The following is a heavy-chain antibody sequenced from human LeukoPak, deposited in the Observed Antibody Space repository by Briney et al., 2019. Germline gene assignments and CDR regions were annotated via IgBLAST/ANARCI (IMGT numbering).Heavy chain of an antibody. J-gene: IGHJ4*02. CDR1: GFTFSSYG. Sequence: GGSLRLSCAASGFTFSSYGMHWVRQAPGKGLEWVAVIWYDGNNKYYADSVKGRFTISRDNSKNTLYLQMNSLRAEDTAVYYCASGYYYDSSGYRTKYYFDYWGQGTLVTASS. V-gene: IGHV3-33*01. CDR2: IWYDGNNK. D-gene: IGHD3-22*01. CDR3: ASGYYYDSSGYRTKYYFDY.